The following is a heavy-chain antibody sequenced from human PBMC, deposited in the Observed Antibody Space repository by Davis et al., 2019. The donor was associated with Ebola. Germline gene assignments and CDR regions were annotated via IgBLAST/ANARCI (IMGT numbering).Heavy chain of an antibody. CDR2: IYYSGST. Sequence: SETLSLTCTVSGGSISSSSYYWGWIRQPPGKGLEWIGSIYYSGSTYYNLSLKSRVTISVDTSKNQFSLKLSSVTAADTAVYYCAREGYSSSWYLDYWGQGTLVTVSS. J-gene: IGHJ4*02. CDR1: GGSISSSSYY. D-gene: IGHD6-13*01. CDR3: AREGYSSSWYLDY. V-gene: IGHV4-39*02.